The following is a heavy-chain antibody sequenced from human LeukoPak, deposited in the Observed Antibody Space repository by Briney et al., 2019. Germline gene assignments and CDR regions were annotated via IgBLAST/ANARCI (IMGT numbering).Heavy chain of an antibody. CDR1: GGSISSSSYY. V-gene: IGHV4-39*01. Sequence: SETLSLTCTVSGGSISSSSYYWGWIRQPPGKGLEWIGSIYYSGSTYYNPSLRSRVTISVDTSKNQSSLKLSSLTAADTAVYYCARRWAYYFDYWGQGTLVTVSS. J-gene: IGHJ4*02. CDR2: IYYSGST. D-gene: IGHD1-26*01. CDR3: ARRWAYYFDY.